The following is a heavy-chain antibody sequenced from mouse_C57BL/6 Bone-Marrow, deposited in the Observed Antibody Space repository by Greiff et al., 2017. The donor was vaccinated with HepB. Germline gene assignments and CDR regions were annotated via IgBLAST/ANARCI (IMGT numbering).Heavy chain of an antibody. V-gene: IGHV1-77*01. CDR1: GYTFTDYY. CDR2: IGPGSGST. D-gene: IGHD1-1*01. CDR3: ARCNSNYYGSSYWYFDV. Sequence: QVTLKVSGAELVKPGASVKISCKASGYTFTDYYINWVKQRPGQGLEWIGKIGPGSGSTYYNEKFKGKATLTADKSSSTAYMQLSSLTSEDSAVYFCARCNSNYYGSSYWYFDVWGTGTTVTVSS. J-gene: IGHJ1*03.